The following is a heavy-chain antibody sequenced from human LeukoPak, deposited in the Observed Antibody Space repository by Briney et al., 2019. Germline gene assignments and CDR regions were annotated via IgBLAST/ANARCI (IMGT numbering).Heavy chain of an antibody. Sequence: GGSLRLPCAASGFTVSSNYMSWVRQAPGKGLEWVSVIYSGGSTYYADSVKGRFTISRDNSKNTLYLQMNSLRAEDTAVYYCARGATPKKYYFDYWGQGTLVTVSS. CDR2: IYSGGST. V-gene: IGHV3-66*01. CDR1: GFTVSSNY. J-gene: IGHJ4*02. CDR3: ARGATPKKYYFDY. D-gene: IGHD5-12*01.